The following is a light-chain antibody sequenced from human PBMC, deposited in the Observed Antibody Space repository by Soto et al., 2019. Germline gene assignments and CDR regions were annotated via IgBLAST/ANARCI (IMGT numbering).Light chain of an antibody. CDR3: QQFNSYPRT. Sequence: DLQLTQSPSFLSASVGDRVTITCRASQGISTYLAWYQQKPGKAPKLLIYAASTLQSGVPSRFSGSGSGTEFTLTISSLQPVDFATYYCQQFNSYPRTFGQGTKVEIK. J-gene: IGKJ1*01. V-gene: IGKV1-9*01. CDR1: QGISTY. CDR2: AAS.